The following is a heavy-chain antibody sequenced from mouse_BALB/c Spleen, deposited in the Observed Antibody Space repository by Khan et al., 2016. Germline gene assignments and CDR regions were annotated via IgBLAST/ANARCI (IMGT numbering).Heavy chain of an antibody. CDR2: ISSGSSTI. Sequence: EVQLVESGGGLVQPGGSRKLSCAASGFTFSRFGMHWVRQAPEKGLEWVAYISSGSSTIYYADTLKGRFTISRDNPKNALFLQMNSLRSEDTAMYYCARGDYWGQGTTHTVSS. J-gene: IGHJ2*01. CDR3: ARGDY. V-gene: IGHV5-17*02. CDR1: GFTFSRFG.